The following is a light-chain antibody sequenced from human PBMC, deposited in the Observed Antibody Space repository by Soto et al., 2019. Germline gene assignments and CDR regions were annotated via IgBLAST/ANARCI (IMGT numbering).Light chain of an antibody. CDR3: QSYDSSLSGSVV. CDR1: SSNIGAGYD. CDR2: GNS. Sequence: QSVLTQPPSVSGAPGQRVTISCTGSSSNIGAGYDVHGYQQLPGTAPKLLIYGNSNRPSGVPDRFSGSKSGTSASLAITGLQAEYEADYYCQSYDSSLSGSVVFGGGTQLTVL. J-gene: IGLJ2*01. V-gene: IGLV1-40*01.